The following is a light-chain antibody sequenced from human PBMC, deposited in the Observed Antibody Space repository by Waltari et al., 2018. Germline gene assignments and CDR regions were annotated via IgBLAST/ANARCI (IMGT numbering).Light chain of an antibody. Sequence: VLTQSPGTLSLSPGERATLSCRASQSLTKRYLAWYHKKPGQAPRLLIYGASSRAAGIPERFSGSGSGTDFTLTISRLEPEDFAVYYCQQYGSSILYTFGQGTKVEIK. V-gene: IGKV3-20*01. CDR2: GAS. CDR3: QQYGSSILYT. CDR1: QSLTKRY. J-gene: IGKJ2*01.